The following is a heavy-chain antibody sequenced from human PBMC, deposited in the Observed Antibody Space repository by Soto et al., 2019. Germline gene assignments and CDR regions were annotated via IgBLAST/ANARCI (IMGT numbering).Heavy chain of an antibody. CDR1: GGSISSGGYY. CDR2: IYYSGST. CDR3: AREDCSSTSCYGRVFDY. Sequence: SETLSLTCTVSGGSISSGGYYWSWIRQHPGKGLEWIGYIYYSGSTYYNPSLKSRVTISVDTSKNQFSLKLSSVTAADTAVYYCAREDCSSTSCYGRVFDYWGQGTLVTVSS. D-gene: IGHD2-2*01. J-gene: IGHJ4*02. V-gene: IGHV4-31*03.